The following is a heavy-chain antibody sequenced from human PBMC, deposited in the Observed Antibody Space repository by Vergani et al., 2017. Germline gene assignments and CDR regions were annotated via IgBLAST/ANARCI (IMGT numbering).Heavy chain of an antibody. CDR1: GFTFNQYG. D-gene: IGHD1-14*01. CDR2: TWYDGNNK. J-gene: IGHJ5*02. CDR3: ARDLRLLYNRFDP. V-gene: IGHV3-33*01. Sequence: QVQLVESGGGVVQPWRSLRLSCAASGFTFNQYGMHWVRQAPGKGLEWVAVTWYDGNNKQYADSVKGRFTISRDNSKSTMYLQMNSLRDEDTGVYYCARDLRLLYNRFDPWGQGTLVVVSS.